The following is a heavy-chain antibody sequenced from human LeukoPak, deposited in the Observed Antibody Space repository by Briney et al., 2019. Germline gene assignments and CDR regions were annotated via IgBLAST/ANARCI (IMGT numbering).Heavy chain of an antibody. CDR1: GFTFSSHW. CDR2: INNDGSST. D-gene: IGHD2-2*02. V-gene: IGHV3-74*01. Sequence: PGGSLRLSCAASGFTFSSHWMHWVRQAPGKGLVWVSRINNDGSSTSYADSVKGRFTISRDNAKNTLYLQVSSLRAEDTGVYYCARGGLIPYWGQGTLVTVSS. J-gene: IGHJ4*02. CDR3: ARGGLIPY.